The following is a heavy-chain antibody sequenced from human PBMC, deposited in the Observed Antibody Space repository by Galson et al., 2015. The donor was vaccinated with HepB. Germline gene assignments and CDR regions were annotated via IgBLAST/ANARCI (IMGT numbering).Heavy chain of an antibody. V-gene: IGHV3-23*01. CDR2: ISGSGGST. CDR3: AKLSGYCSSTSCYGGGSFDY. CDR1: GFTFSSYA. D-gene: IGHD2-2*01. Sequence: SLRLSCAASGFTFSSYAMSWVRQAPGKGLEWVSAISGSGGSTYYADSVKGRFTISRDNSKNTLYLQMNSLRAEDTAVYYCAKLSGYCSSTSCYGGGSFDYWGQGTLVTVSS. J-gene: IGHJ4*02.